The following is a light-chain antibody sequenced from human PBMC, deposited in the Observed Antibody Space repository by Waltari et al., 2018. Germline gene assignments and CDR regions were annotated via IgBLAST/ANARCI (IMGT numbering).Light chain of an antibody. Sequence: DIVLTQSPATLSLSPGERATLSCRASQSINTYLAWYQQKPGQAPRLLIYDTSNRATGISARFSGSGFGTDFTLTISSLEPEDFAVYYCQQRRNWPLTFGGGTKVEIK. V-gene: IGKV3-11*01. CDR2: DTS. J-gene: IGKJ4*01. CDR1: QSINTY. CDR3: QQRRNWPLT.